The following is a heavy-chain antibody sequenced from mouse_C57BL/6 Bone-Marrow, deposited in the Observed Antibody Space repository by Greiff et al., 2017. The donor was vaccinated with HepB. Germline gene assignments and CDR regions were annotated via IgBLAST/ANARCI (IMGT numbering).Heavy chain of an antibody. D-gene: IGHD1-1*01. Sequence: EVKLVESGGGLVQPGGSLKLSCAASGFTFSDYYMYWVRQTPEKRLEWVAYISNGGGSTYYPDTVKGRFTISRDNAKNTLYLQMSRLKSEDTAMYYCARLSITTVGYAMDYWGQGTSVTVSS. CDR2: ISNGGGST. V-gene: IGHV5-12*01. J-gene: IGHJ4*01. CDR3: ARLSITTVGYAMDY. CDR1: GFTFSDYY.